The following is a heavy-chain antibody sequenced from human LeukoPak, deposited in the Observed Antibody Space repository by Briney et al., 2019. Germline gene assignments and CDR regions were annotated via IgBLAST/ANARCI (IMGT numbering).Heavy chain of an antibody. CDR1: GGSISSYY. Sequence: SETLSLTCTVSGGSISSYYWRWIRQPPGKGLEWIGYIYYSGSTNYNPSLKSRVTISVDTSKNQFSLKLSSVTAADTAVYYCARSGVGATSFDYWGQGTLVTVSS. CDR2: IYYSGST. CDR3: ARSGVGATSFDY. J-gene: IGHJ4*02. D-gene: IGHD1-26*01. V-gene: IGHV4-59*01.